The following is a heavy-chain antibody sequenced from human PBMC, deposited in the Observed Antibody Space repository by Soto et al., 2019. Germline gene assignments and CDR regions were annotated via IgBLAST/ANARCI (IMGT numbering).Heavy chain of an antibody. J-gene: IGHJ3*02. Sequence: QVQLVQSGAEVKKPGSSVKVSCKASGGPFSSYAISWVRQAPGQGLEWMGGIIPIFGTANYAQKFQGRVTITADKSTSTAYMERSSLRSEDTAVYYCARDRYTQCSGRLGAFDIWGQGTIVTVSS. D-gene: IGHD3-10*02. CDR2: IIPIFGTA. CDR3: ARDRYTQCSGRLGAFDI. V-gene: IGHV1-69*06. CDR1: GGPFSSYA.